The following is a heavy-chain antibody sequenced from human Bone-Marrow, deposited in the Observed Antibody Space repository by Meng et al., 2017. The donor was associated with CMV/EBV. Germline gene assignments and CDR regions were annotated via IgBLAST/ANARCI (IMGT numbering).Heavy chain of an antibody. Sequence: GGSLRLSCAASGFTFDDYTMHWVRQAPGKGLEWVSLITWDGGNTYYADSVKGRFTISRDNSKNMLFVQMNSLRPEDSAVYYCAKDRRASWGYGKDVWGQGTTVTVSS. V-gene: IGHV3-43*01. J-gene: IGHJ6*02. D-gene: IGHD3-16*01. CDR2: ITWDGGNT. CDR1: GFTFDDYT. CDR3: AKDRRASWGYGKDV.